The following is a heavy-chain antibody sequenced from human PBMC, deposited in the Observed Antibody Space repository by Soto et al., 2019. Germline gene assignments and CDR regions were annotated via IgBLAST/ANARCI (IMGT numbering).Heavy chain of an antibody. CDR3: ARDPQGYCSGGRCYHFDY. CDR2: INPSGDNI. V-gene: IGHV1-46*01. D-gene: IGHD2-15*01. J-gene: IGHJ4*02. Sequence: QVQLVQSGAEVKKPGASVRVSCKASGYTLTSYSMHWVRQAPGQGLEWMGIINPSGDNIRYAQNFQCRVTMTRYTATSTVYLELSSLRSEDTAIYYCARDPQGYCSGGRCYHFDYWGQGTLVTVSS. CDR1: GYTLTSYS.